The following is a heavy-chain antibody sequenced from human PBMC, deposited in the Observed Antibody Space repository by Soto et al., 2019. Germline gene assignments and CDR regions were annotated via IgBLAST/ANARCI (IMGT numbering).Heavy chain of an antibody. CDR2: ISAYNGNT. V-gene: IGHV1-18*01. D-gene: IGHD2-8*01. Sequence: ASVKVSCKASGYTFTSYGISWVRQAPGQGLEWMGWISAYNGNTNYAQKLQGRVTMTTDTSTSTAYMELRSPRSDDTAVYYCARDRDIVLMVYAIPVAFDIWGQGTMVTVSS. CDR3: ARDRDIVLMVYAIPVAFDI. J-gene: IGHJ3*02. CDR1: GYTFTSYG.